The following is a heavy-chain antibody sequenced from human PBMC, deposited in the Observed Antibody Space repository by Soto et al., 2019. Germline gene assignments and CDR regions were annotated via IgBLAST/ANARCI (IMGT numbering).Heavy chain of an antibody. D-gene: IGHD1-1*01. CDR1: GYTFTSYG. Sequence: ASVKVSCKASGYTFTSYGISWVRQAPGKGLEWMGGFDPEDGETIYAQKFQGRVTMTEDTSTDTAYMELSSLRSEDTAVYYCATGGTPPGMDVWGQGTTVTVSS. CDR2: FDPEDGET. J-gene: IGHJ6*02. CDR3: ATGGTPPGMDV. V-gene: IGHV1-24*01.